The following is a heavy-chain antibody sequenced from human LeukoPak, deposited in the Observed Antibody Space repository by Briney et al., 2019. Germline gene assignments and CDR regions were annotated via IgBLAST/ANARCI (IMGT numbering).Heavy chain of an antibody. CDR1: GFTFSSYA. CDR3: ARDLEVLWFGEPQPPLLFDY. Sequence: GGSLRLSCAASGFTFSSYAMSWVRQAPGKGLEWVAVISYDGSNKYYADSVKGRFTISRDNSKNTLYLQMNSLRAEDTAVYYCARDLEVLWFGEPQPPLLFDYWGQGTLVTVSS. J-gene: IGHJ4*02. V-gene: IGHV3-30-3*01. D-gene: IGHD3-10*01. CDR2: ISYDGSNK.